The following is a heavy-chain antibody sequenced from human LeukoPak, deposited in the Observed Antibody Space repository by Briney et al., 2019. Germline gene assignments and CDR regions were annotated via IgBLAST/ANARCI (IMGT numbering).Heavy chain of an antibody. CDR3: ARGYCSSTSCRYRTSSYGMDV. V-gene: IGHV4-34*01. Sequence: KPSETLSLTCAVYGGSFSGYYWSWVRQPPGKGLEWIGEINHSGSTNYNPSLKRRVTISVDTSKNHFSLKLSSVTAADTAVYYCARGYCSSTSCRYRTSSYGMDVWGKGTTVTVSS. J-gene: IGHJ6*04. CDR1: GGSFSGYY. D-gene: IGHD2-2*01. CDR2: INHSGST.